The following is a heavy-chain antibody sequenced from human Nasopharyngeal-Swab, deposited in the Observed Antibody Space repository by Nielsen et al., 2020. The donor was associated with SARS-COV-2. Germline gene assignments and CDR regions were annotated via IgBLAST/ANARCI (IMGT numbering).Heavy chain of an antibody. CDR3: ARHRAVAAPVRYYYYMDV. V-gene: IGHV5-51*01. J-gene: IGHJ6*03. Sequence: VRQMPGKGLEWMGIIYPGDSDTRYSPSFQGQVAISADKSISTAYLQWSSLKASDIAMYYCARHRAVAAPVRYYYYMDVWGKGTTVTVSS. D-gene: IGHD2-15*01. CDR2: IYPGDSDT.